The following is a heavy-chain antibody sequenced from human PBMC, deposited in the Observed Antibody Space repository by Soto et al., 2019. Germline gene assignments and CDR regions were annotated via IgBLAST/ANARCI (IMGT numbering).Heavy chain of an antibody. CDR2: IYYSGST. CDR3: ARDHPHSYGVYYFDY. CDR1: GGPISNYY. V-gene: IGHV4-59*01. J-gene: IGHJ4*02. D-gene: IGHD5-18*01. Sequence: PSETLSLTCTVSGGPISNYYWTWIRQPPGKGLEWIGNIYYSGSTYYNPSLQNRVTISIDTSKNQVSLKVNSVTAADTAVYYCARDHPHSYGVYYFDYWGQGTPVTVSS.